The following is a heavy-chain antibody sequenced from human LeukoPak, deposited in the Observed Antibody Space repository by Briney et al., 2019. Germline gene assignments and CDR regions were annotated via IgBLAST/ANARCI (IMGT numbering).Heavy chain of an antibody. Sequence: SQTLSLTCAVSGGSISSGGYSWSWIRQPPGKGLEWIGYIYHSGSTYYNPSLKSRVTISVDRSKNQFSLKLSSVTAADTAVYYCASSRDGYNEGAFDIWGQGTMVTVSS. CDR3: ASSRDGYNEGAFDI. CDR1: GGSISSGGYS. V-gene: IGHV4-30-2*01. J-gene: IGHJ3*02. D-gene: IGHD5-24*01. CDR2: IYHSGST.